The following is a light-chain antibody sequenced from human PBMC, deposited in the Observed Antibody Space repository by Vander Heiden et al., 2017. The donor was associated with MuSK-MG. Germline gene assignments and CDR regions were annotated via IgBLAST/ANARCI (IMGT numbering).Light chain of an antibody. CDR2: GAS. V-gene: IGKV3-20*01. Sequence: EIVLTQSPGTMSLSPGERATLSCTASQSVSSRYFAWYQQKPGQAPRLLIYGASNRATGIPARFSGSGSGTDFTLTISRLEPEDFAVYYCQQDGNSLYTFGQGTKVEIK. J-gene: IGKJ2*01. CDR3: QQDGNSLYT. CDR1: QSVSSRY.